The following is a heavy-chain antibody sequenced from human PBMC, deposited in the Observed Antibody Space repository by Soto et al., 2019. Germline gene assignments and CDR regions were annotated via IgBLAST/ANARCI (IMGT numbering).Heavy chain of an antibody. CDR2: IYWDDDK. CDR3: AHRVLRTVFGLVTTTAIYFDF. Sequence: QITLNESGPTQVKPRQTLTLTCTFSGFSLTTSGVGVGWIRQSPGKATEWLALIYWDDDKRYSPSLKSRLTITKDTSKNQVVRTMADLDPADTATYYCAHRVLRTVFGLVTTTAIYFDFWGQGTPVSVSS. J-gene: IGHJ4*02. D-gene: IGHD3-3*01. CDR1: GFSLTTSGVG. V-gene: IGHV2-5*02.